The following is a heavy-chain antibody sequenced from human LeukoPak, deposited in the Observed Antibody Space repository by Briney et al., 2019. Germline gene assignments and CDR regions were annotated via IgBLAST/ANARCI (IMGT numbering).Heavy chain of an antibody. CDR1: GGSFSGYY. J-gene: IGHJ6*02. D-gene: IGHD4-17*01. CDR3: ARSQTTVTSLYYYYGMDV. V-gene: IGHV4-34*01. Sequence: SETLPLTCAVYGGSFSGYYWSWIRQPPGKGLEWIGEINHSGSTNYNPSLKSRVTISVDTSKNQFSLKLSSVTAADTAVYYCARSQTTVTSLYYYYGMDVWGQGTTVTVSS. CDR2: INHSGST.